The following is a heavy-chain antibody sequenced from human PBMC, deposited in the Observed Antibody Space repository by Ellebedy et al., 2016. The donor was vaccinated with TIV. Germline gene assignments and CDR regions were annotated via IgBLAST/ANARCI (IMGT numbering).Heavy chain of an antibody. Sequence: ASVKVSCXASGGIFRSNAMSWVRQAPGQGLEWMGGIIAIFGTTNYAQKFQGRVTITADESTSTVYTELSSLRSEDTAVYYCARGRGYNLESHFDYWGQGTVVIVSS. V-gene: IGHV1-69*13. D-gene: IGHD5-24*01. CDR3: ARGRGYNLESHFDY. J-gene: IGHJ4*02. CDR1: GGIFRSNA. CDR2: IIAIFGTT.